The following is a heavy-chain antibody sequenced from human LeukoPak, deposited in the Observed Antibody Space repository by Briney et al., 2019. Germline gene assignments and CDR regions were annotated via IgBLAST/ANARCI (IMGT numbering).Heavy chain of an antibody. V-gene: IGHV4-61*02. D-gene: IGHD5-18*01. J-gene: IGHJ4*02. CDR1: GGSISSGSYY. CDR2: IYTSGST. Sequence: SQTLSLTCTVSGGSISSGSYYWSWIRQPAGKGLEWIGRIYTSGSTNYNPSLKSRVTISVDTSKNQFSLKLSSVTAADTAVYYCARDHGYSYGYGYYFDYWGQGTLVTVSS. CDR3: ARDHGYSYGYGYYFDY.